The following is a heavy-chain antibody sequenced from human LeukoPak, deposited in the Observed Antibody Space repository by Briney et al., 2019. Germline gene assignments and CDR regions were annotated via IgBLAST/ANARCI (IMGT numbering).Heavy chain of an antibody. V-gene: IGHV4-59*01. CDR1: GGSISSYY. CDR2: IYYSGST. J-gene: IGHJ4*02. D-gene: IGHD4/OR15-4a*01. Sequence: PSETLSLTCTVSGGSISSYYWSWIRQPPGKGLEWIGYIYYSGSTNYNPSLKSRVTISVDTSKNQFSLKLSSVTAADTAVYYCARDGGAPDYWGQGTLVTVSS. CDR3: ARDGGAPDY.